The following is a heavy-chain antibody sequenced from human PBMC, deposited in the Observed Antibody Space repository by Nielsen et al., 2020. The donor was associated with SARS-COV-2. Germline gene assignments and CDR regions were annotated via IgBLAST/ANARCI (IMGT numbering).Heavy chain of an antibody. CDR2: ISGRADST. J-gene: IGHJ4*02. V-gene: IGHV3-23*01. CDR3: TKGAQLGDY. CDR1: GFTYENFA. D-gene: IGHD6-13*01. Sequence: GESLKISCAASGFTYENFAMGWVRQAPGKGLEWVAAISGRADSTYYADSVKGRFTISTDLSNNTLYLQMNSLRVEDTAIYYCTKGAQLGDYWGQGTLVTVSS.